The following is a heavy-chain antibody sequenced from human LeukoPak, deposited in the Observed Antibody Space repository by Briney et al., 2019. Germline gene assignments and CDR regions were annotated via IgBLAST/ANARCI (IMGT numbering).Heavy chain of an antibody. CDR2: IYHSGST. CDR3: ARGWFLYGSGSYFDY. D-gene: IGHD3-10*01. Sequence: PSQTLSLTCAVSGGSISSGGYSWSWIRQPPGKGLEWIGYIYHSGSTYYNPSLKSRVTISVDRSKNQFSLKLSSVTAADTAVYYCARGWFLYGSGSYFDYWGQGTLVTVSS. CDR1: GGSISSGGYS. V-gene: IGHV4-30-2*01. J-gene: IGHJ4*02.